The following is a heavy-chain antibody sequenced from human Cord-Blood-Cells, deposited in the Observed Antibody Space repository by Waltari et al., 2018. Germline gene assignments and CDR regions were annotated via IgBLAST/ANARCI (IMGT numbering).Heavy chain of an antibody. CDR2: ISSSSSYI. CDR3: AKDHMPSIGYFDY. V-gene: IGHV3-21*04. Sequence: EVQLVESGGGLVKPGGSLRLSCAASGFTFSSYSMHWVRQAPGKGLEWVSSISSSSSYIYYADSVKGRFTISRDNSKNTLYLQMNSLRAEDTAVYYCAKDHMPSIGYFDYWGQGTLVTVSS. D-gene: IGHD2-2*01. J-gene: IGHJ4*02. CDR1: GFTFSSYS.